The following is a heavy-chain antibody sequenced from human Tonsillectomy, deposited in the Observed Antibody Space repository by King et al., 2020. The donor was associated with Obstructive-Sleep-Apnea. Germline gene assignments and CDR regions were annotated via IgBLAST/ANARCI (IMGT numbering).Heavy chain of an antibody. Sequence: QLVQSGGGVVQPGRSLRLSCAASGFTFSSYAMHWVRQAPGKGLEWVAVISYDGSNKYYADSVKGRFTISRDNSKNTLYLQMNSLRAEDTAVYYCARERCSGGSCYYTGVVYWGQGTLVTVSS. J-gene: IGHJ4*02. CDR1: GFTFSSYA. CDR2: ISYDGSNK. V-gene: IGHV3-30*04. CDR3: ARERCSGGSCYYTGVVY. D-gene: IGHD2-15*01.